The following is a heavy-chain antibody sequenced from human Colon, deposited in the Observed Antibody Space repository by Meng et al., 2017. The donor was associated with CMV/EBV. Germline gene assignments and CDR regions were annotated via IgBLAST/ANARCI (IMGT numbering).Heavy chain of an antibody. CDR1: GFSVSDNY. CDR2: IYSGGNT. CDR3: ARDGPGSLTYRWSFDT. D-gene: IGHD2-15*01. Sequence: GESLKISCAASGFSVSDNYMAWVRQAPGKGLDWVAVIYSGGNTYHPDSVKGRFTISRDSSKNTVELQMNSLRAEDTALYFCARDGPGSLTYRWSFDTWGRGTMVTVSS. V-gene: IGHV3-53*01. J-gene: IGHJ3*02.